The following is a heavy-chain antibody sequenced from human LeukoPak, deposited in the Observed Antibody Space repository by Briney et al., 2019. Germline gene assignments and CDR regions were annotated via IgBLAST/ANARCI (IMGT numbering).Heavy chain of an antibody. CDR3: ASGDCGGDCYPDHAFDI. Sequence: GGSLGLSCAASGFTFSSYGMHWVRQAPGKGLEWVAVISYDGSNKYYADSVKGRFTISRDNSKNTLYLQMNSLRAEDTAVYYCASGDCGGDCYPDHAFDIWGQGTMVTVSS. D-gene: IGHD2-21*02. CDR2: ISYDGSNK. CDR1: GFTFSSYG. J-gene: IGHJ3*02. V-gene: IGHV3-30*03.